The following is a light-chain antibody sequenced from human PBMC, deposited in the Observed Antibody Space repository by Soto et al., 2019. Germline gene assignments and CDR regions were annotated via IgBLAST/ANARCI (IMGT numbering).Light chain of an antibody. V-gene: IGLV1-44*01. Sequence: QSVLTQPPSASGTPGQRVTISCSGSSSNIGSNTVNWYQQLPGTAPKLLIYSNNQRPSGVPDRFSGSKSGTSASLAISGLQSEDEADYYCAAWDDSLYVFXTGTKVTVL. CDR3: AAWDDSLYV. J-gene: IGLJ1*01. CDR1: SSNIGSNT. CDR2: SNN.